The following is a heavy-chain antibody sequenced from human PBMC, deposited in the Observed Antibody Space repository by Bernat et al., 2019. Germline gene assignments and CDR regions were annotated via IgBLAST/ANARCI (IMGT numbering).Heavy chain of an antibody. CDR2: ISAYNGNT. V-gene: IGHV1-18*01. D-gene: IGHD6-13*01. Sequence: QVQLVQSGAEVKKPGASVKVSCKASGYTFTSYGISWVRQAPGQGLEWMGWISAYNGNTNYAQKLQGRVTMTTDTSTSTAYMELRSLRSDDTAVYYCARAAIIGHSSSWAGWFDPWGQGTLVTVSS. CDR1: GYTFTSYG. CDR3: ARAAIIGHSSSWAGWFDP. J-gene: IGHJ5*02.